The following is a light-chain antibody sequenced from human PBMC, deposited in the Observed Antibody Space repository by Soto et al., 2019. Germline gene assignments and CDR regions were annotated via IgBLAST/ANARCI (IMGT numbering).Light chain of an antibody. J-gene: IGKJ1*01. Sequence: EIQVTQSPSSLSASVEDRVIITCRASQSISNHLNWYQQKPGKAPKLLIFAASSLQSGVPSRFSGSRSGPDFTLTISSLQPEDFATYYCQQSYSSPPTFGQGTKVDIK. CDR3: QQSYSSPPT. CDR2: AAS. V-gene: IGKV1-39*01. CDR1: QSISNH.